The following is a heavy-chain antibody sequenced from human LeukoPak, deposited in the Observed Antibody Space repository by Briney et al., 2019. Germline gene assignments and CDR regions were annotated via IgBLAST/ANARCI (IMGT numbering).Heavy chain of an antibody. CDR3: ARVVAAAGNNWFDP. CDR1: SGSLSGYY. J-gene: IGHJ5*02. CDR2: INHSGST. V-gene: IGHV4-34*01. D-gene: IGHD6-13*01. Sequence: SETLSLTCAVYSGSLSGYYWSWIRQPPGKGPEWIGEINHSGSTNYNPSLKSRVTISVDTSKNQFSLKLSSVTAADTAVYYCARVVAAAGNNWFDPWGQGTLVTVSS.